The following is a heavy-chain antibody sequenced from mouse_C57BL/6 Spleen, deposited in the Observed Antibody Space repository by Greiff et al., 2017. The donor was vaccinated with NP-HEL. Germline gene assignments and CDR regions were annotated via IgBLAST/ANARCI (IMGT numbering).Heavy chain of an antibody. CDR2: ILPGSGST. V-gene: IGHV1-9*01. Sequence: VQLQQSGAELMKPGASVKLSCKATGYTFTGYWIEWVKQRPGHGLEWIGEILPGSGSTNYTEKFKGKATFTADTSSNTAYMQLSNLTTEDSAIYYGARRDYYGSSYGYFDVWGTGTTVTVSS. J-gene: IGHJ1*03. CDR1: GYTFTGYW. D-gene: IGHD1-1*01. CDR3: ARRDYYGSSYGYFDV.